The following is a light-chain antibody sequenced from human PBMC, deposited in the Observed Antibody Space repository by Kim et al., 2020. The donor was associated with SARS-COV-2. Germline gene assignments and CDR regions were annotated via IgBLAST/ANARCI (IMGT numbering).Light chain of an antibody. V-gene: IGLV2-14*01. J-gene: IGLJ2*01. CDR2: DVS. CDR1: SSDIGHYDY. CDR3: SSYTYSSTLL. Sequence: QSALTQPASVSGSPGQSITISCTGTSSDIGHYDYVSWYQQDPGKAPKLLIYDVSKRPSGVSDRFSGSKSGNTASLTISGLQAEDGADYYCSSYTYSSTLLFGGGTQLTVL.